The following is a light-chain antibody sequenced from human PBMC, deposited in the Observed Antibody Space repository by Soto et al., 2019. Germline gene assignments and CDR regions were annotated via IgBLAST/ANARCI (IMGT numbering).Light chain of an antibody. Sequence: QSVLTQPASVSGSPGQSITISCTGTSSDVGGYNYVSWYQQHPGKAPKLMIYEVSNRPSGVSNRFSGSKSGNTASLTISGLQAEDDADYYCSSYTSSSTLRVFGGGTELTVL. J-gene: IGLJ3*02. CDR1: SSDVGGYNY. CDR3: SSYTSSSTLRV. V-gene: IGLV2-14*01. CDR2: EVS.